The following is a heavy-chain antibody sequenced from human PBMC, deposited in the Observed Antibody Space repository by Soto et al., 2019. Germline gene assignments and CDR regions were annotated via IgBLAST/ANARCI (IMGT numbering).Heavy chain of an antibody. D-gene: IGHD2-21*02. CDR2: INHSGST. CDR3: ARDLLVVTADPLNWYFDL. CDR1: GGSFSGYY. J-gene: IGHJ2*01. V-gene: IGHV4-34*01. Sequence: TSETLSLTCAVYGGSFSGYYWSWIRQPPGKGLEWIGEINHSGSTNYNPSLKSRVTISVDASKNQFSLKLSSVTAADTAVYYFARDLLVVTADPLNWYFDLWGRGTLVTVSS.